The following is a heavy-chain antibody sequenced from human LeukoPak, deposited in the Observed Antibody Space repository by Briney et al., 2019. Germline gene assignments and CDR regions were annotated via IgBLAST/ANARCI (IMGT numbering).Heavy chain of an antibody. V-gene: IGHV1-18*04. CDR3: ARPNRLSFFDY. CDR2: ISAYNGNT. D-gene: IGHD3-16*02. J-gene: IGHJ4*02. CDR1: GYTFTGYY. Sequence: ASVKVSCKASGYTFTGYYMHWVRQAPGQGLEWMGWISAYNGNTNYAQKLQGRVTMTTDTSTSTAYMELRSLRSDDTAVYYCARPNRLSFFDYWGQGTLVTVSS.